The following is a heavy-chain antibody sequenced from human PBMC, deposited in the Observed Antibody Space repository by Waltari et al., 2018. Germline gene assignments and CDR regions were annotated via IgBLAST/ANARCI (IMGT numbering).Heavy chain of an antibody. J-gene: IGHJ4*02. D-gene: IGHD3-16*01. V-gene: IGHV1-2*06. CDR2: THPYSGDS. CDR1: GYTFNDYY. CDR3: ARAGGRLHEKNYFDY. Sequence: QVQLVQSGAEVKKPGASVKVSCKTSGYTFNDYYIHWVRQVPGQGLQWRGRTHPYSGDSNSAQTFQGRVTMTRDTSISTFYMELSSLRSDDTAVYYCARAGGRLHEKNYFDYWGQGTLVTVSS.